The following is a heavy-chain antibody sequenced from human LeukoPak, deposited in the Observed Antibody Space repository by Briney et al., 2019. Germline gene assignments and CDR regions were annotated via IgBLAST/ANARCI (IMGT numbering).Heavy chain of an antibody. CDR1: GFTFSSYG. J-gene: IGHJ5*02. CDR3: AKDGRYCSGGSCSNWFDP. CDR2: ISYDGSNK. D-gene: IGHD2-15*01. Sequence: GGSLRLSCAASGFTFSSYGMHWVRQAPGKGLEWVAVISYDGSNKYYADSVKGRFTISRDNSKNTLYLQMNSLRAEDTAAYYCAKDGRYCSGGSCSNWFDPWGQGTLVTVSS. V-gene: IGHV3-30*18.